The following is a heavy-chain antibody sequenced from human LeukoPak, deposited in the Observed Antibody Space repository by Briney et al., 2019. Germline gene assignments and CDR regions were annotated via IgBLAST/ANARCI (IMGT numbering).Heavy chain of an antibody. CDR1: GYTFTSYD. D-gene: IGHD3-9*01. V-gene: IGHV1-8*01. CDR3: ARATYYDILTGSKDAFDI. Sequence: ASVKVSCKASGYTFTSYDINWVRQATGQGLEWMGWMNPNSGNTGYAQKFQGRVTMTRNNSISTAYMELSSLRSEDSAVYYCARATYYDILTGSKDAFDIWGQGRMVTVSS. CDR2: MNPNSGNT. J-gene: IGHJ3*02.